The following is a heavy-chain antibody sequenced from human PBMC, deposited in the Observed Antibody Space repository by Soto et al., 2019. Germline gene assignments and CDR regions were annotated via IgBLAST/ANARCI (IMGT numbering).Heavy chain of an antibody. CDR2: IYYSGST. D-gene: IGHD3-22*01. J-gene: IGHJ5*02. V-gene: IGHV4-39*01. Sequence: SETLSLTCTVSGVSISSSSYYWGWIRQPPGKGLEWIGSIYYSGSTYYNPSLKSRVTISVDTTKNQFSVKLTSVTAADTAMYYRARAREYYDCELDPWGQGTLVTVSS. CDR1: GVSISSSSYY. CDR3: ARAREYYDCELDP.